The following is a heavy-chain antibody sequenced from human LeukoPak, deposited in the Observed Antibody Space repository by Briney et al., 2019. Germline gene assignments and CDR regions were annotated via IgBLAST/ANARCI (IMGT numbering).Heavy chain of an antibody. Sequence: SETLSLTCTVSGGSISSYYWSWIRQPPGKGLEWIGYIYYSGSTNYNPSLKSRVTISVDTSKNQFSLKLSSVIAADTAVYYCVRHTGTSCHKSACLGWFDPWGQGTLVTVFS. CDR2: IYYSGST. J-gene: IGHJ5*02. D-gene: IGHD2-2*01. CDR1: GGSISSYY. V-gene: IGHV4-59*08. CDR3: VRHTGTSCHKSACLGWFDP.